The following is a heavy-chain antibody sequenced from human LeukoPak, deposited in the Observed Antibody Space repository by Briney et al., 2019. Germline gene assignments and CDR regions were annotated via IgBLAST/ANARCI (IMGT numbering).Heavy chain of an antibody. CDR3: ASGGIYCSGGSCFHNWFDP. V-gene: IGHV4-59*01. J-gene: IGHJ5*02. CDR1: GGSIRSYY. Sequence: SETLSLTCAVSGGSIRSYYWSWIRQPPGKGLEWIGYIYYSGSTSYNPSLKSRVAISVDTSKNQFSLKLSSVTAADTAVYYCASGGIYCSGGSCFHNWFDPWGQGTLVTVSS. CDR2: IYYSGST. D-gene: IGHD2-15*01.